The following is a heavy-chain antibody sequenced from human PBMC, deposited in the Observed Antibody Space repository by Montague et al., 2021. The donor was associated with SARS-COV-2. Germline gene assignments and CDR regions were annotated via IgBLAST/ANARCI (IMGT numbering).Heavy chain of an antibody. V-gene: IGHV4-39*01. D-gene: IGHD2-21*02. CDR3: ASPIVMVTATNYAGMDV. CDR2: IYYSGST. CDR1: GGSISSTSYY. J-gene: IGHJ6*02. Sequence: SETLSLTCSVSGGSISSTSYYWGWIRQPPGKGLEWIGSIYYSGSTYYXPSLRSRVTISVDTSKNQFSLKLSSVTAADTAVYYCASPIVMVTATNYAGMDVWGQGTTVTVSS.